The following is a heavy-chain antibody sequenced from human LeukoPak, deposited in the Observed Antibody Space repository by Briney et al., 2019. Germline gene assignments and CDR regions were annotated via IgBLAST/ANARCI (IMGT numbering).Heavy chain of an antibody. CDR1: GFTFSSYS. V-gene: IGHV3-21*01. CDR3: ARDRQSLLYDY. Sequence: PGGSLRLSCAASGFTFSSYSMNWVRQAPGKGLEWVSSISSSSSYIYYADSVKGRFTISRDNAKNSLYLRMNSLRAEDTAVYYCARDRQSLLYDYWGQGTLVTVSS. J-gene: IGHJ4*02. D-gene: IGHD3-10*01. CDR2: ISSSSSYI.